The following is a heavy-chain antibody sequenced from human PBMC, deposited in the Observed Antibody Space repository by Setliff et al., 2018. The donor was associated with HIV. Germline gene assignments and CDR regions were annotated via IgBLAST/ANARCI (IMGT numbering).Heavy chain of an antibody. J-gene: IGHJ4*02. Sequence: LRLSCASSGSTFSSFWMTWVRQAPGKGLEWVANIKQDGGEKHYLESVKGRFTISRDNIHKSVYLQMNSLRVEDTAVYFCARDRDSFDDWGQGTLVTVSS. D-gene: IGHD3-10*01. CDR2: IKQDGGEK. CDR1: GSTFSSFW. CDR3: ARDRDSFDD. V-gene: IGHV3-7*03.